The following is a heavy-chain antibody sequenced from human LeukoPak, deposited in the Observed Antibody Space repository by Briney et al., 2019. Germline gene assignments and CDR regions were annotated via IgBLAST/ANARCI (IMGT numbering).Heavy chain of an antibody. Sequence: KPSETLSLTCIVSGGSINSYYWNWIRQSPGKGLEWIGCINHSGSTYYNPSLNSRVTMSVDTSKNQFSLKLNSVTAAVTAVYYCARSYHQRYQILTHFDSWGQGTLVTVSS. CDR3: ARSYHQRYQILTHFDS. CDR1: GGSINSYY. J-gene: IGHJ4*02. CDR2: INHSGST. V-gene: IGHV4-59*01. D-gene: IGHD2-2*01.